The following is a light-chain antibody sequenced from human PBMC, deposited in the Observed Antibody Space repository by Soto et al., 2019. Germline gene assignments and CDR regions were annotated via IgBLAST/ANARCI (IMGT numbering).Light chain of an antibody. V-gene: IGLV2-14*01. CDR3: NSYTSKSTGV. CDR1: SSDVGGYNY. CDR2: EVS. Sequence: QSALTQPASVSGSPGQSITISCTGTSSDVGGYNYVSWYQQHTGKAPKLIIYEVSNRPSGVSNRFSGSKSSNTASLTISGLQAEDEADYYCNSYTSKSTGVFGTGTKLTVL. J-gene: IGLJ1*01.